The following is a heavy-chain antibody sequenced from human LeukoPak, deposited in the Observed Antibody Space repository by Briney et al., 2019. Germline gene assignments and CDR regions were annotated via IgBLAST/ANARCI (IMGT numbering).Heavy chain of an antibody. J-gene: IGHJ5*02. Sequence: GASVKVSCKASGYTFTGYYMHWVRQAPGQGLEWMGWINPNSGGTKYAQKFQGRVTMTRDTSTSTVYMELSSLRSDDTAVYYCARVRVGYCSGGSCYSGWFDPWGQGTLVTVSS. CDR2: INPNSGGT. D-gene: IGHD2-15*01. V-gene: IGHV1-2*02. CDR3: ARVRVGYCSGGSCYSGWFDP. CDR1: GYTFTGYY.